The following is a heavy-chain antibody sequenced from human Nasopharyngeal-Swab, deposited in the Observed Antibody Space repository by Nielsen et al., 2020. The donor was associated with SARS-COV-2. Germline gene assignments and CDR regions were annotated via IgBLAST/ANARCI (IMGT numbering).Heavy chain of an antibody. CDR3: ARDGGYCSGGSCYPMLDY. CDR2: IWYDGSNK. D-gene: IGHD2-15*01. J-gene: IGHJ4*02. V-gene: IGHV3-33*01. Sequence: WIRQPPGKGQEWVAVIWYDGSNKYYEAAVTCLFTISRGNSKNTLYLQMNSLRAEDTAVYYCARDGGYCSGGSCYPMLDYWGQGALVTVSS.